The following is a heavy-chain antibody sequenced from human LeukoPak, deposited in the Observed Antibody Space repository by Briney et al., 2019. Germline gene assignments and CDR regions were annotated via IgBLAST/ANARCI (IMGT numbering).Heavy chain of an antibody. CDR1: GGSISSGGYY. D-gene: IGHD3-10*01. Sequence: PSETLSLTCAVSGGSISSGGYYWSWIRQHPGKGLEWIGYIYYSGSTYYNPSLKSRVTISVDTSKNQFSLKLSSVTAADTAVYYCARETAYYGSGSYRWFDPWGQGTLVTVSS. CDR3: ARETAYYGSGSYRWFDP. CDR2: IYYSGST. V-gene: IGHV4-31*11. J-gene: IGHJ5*02.